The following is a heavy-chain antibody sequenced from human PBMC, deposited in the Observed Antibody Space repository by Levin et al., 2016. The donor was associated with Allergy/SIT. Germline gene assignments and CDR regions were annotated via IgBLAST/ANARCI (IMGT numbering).Heavy chain of an antibody. CDR1: GFTFSSYS. CDR3: ARDFWSGKGDAFDI. CDR2: ITGGSGTI. Sequence: GGSLRLSCAASGFTFSSYSMDWVRQAPGKGLEWVSYITGGSGTIYYADSVKGRFTVSRDNPKNSLYLQMNSLRAEDTAVYYCARDFWSGKGDAFDIWGQGTMVTVSS. V-gene: IGHV3-48*01. D-gene: IGHD3-3*01. J-gene: IGHJ3*02.